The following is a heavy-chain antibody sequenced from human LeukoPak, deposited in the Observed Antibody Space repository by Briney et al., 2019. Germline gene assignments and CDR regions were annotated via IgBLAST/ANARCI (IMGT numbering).Heavy chain of an antibody. V-gene: IGHV1-8*01. D-gene: IGHD3-3*01. CDR3: ASSYYDFWSGYYMVQPPTRYYYYGMDV. Sequence: ASVKVSCKASGYTFTSYDINWVRQPTGQGVEGMGWMNPNSGNKAYAQRFQGRVTMTRNTSISTAYMELSSLRSEDTAVYYCASSYYDFWSGYYMVQPPTRYYYYGMDVWGQGTTVTVSS. J-gene: IGHJ6*02. CDR1: GYTFTSYD. CDR2: MNPNSGNK.